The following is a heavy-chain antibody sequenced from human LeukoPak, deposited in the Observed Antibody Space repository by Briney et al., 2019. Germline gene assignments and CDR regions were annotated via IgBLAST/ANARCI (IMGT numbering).Heavy chain of an antibody. J-gene: IGHJ4*02. V-gene: IGHV3-11*04. CDR2: ISSSGSTI. Sequence: GESLKISCAASGFTFSDYYMNWIRQAPGKGLEWVSYISSSGSTIYYADSVKGRFTISRDNAKNSLYLQVNSLRAEDTAVYYCARGDQLFQYYFDYWGQGTRVTVSS. D-gene: IGHD3-10*01. CDR3: ARGDQLFQYYFDY. CDR1: GFTFSDYY.